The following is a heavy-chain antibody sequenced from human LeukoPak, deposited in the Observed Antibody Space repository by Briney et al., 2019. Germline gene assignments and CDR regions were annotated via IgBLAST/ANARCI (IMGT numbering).Heavy chain of an antibody. Sequence: GGSLRLSCAASGFTFSSYWMSWVRQAPGKGLEWVANIKQDGSEKYVDSVKGRFTISRDNANNSLNLQMDSLRAEDTALYYCASGGQLGYWGQGTLVTVSS. V-gene: IGHV3-7*01. CDR3: ASGGQLGY. CDR2: IKQDGSEK. D-gene: IGHD3-16*01. J-gene: IGHJ4*02. CDR1: GFTFSSYW.